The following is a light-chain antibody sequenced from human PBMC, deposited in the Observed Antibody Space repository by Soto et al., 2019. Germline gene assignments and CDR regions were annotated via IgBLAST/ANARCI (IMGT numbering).Light chain of an antibody. J-gene: IGLJ3*02. CDR3: ASYTPINTWV. Sequence: QSALTQPASVSGSPGQSITISCTGTSSDVDVYNYVSWYQHHPGKAPKVVIYEVSNRPSGVSNRFSASKSGNTASLTISGLQAEDEADYYCASYTPINTWVFGGGTKLTVL. V-gene: IGLV2-14*01. CDR1: SSDVDVYNY. CDR2: EVS.